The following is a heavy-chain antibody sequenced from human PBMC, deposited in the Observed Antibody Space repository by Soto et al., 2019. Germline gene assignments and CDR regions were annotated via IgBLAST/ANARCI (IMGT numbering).Heavy chain of an antibody. V-gene: IGHV3-33*01. Sequence: QVQLVESGGGVVQPGRSLRLSCAASGFTFSSYGMHWVRQAPGTGLEWVAVIWYDGDTKYHADSVEGRFTISRDNSKNTLYQQMNSLRAEDTAVYYCARGGSSAWQPYCFDYWGQGTLVTVSS. CDR2: IWYDGDTK. CDR3: ARGGSSAWQPYCFDY. CDR1: GFTFSSYG. D-gene: IGHD6-19*01. J-gene: IGHJ4*02.